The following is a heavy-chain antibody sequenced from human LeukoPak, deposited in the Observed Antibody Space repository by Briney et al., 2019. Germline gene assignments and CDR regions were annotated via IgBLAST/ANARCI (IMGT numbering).Heavy chain of an antibody. CDR1: GGSISSYY. CDR3: AVSSHPGIAAVEDF. CDR2: IYYSGST. J-gene: IGHJ3*01. D-gene: IGHD6-13*01. V-gene: IGHV4-59*08. Sequence: PSETLSLTCTASGGSISSYYWSWIRQPPGKGLEWIGYIYYSGSTNYNPSLKSRVTISVDTSKNQFSLKLSSVTAADTAVYYCAVSSHPGIAAVEDFWCQGTMVTVSS.